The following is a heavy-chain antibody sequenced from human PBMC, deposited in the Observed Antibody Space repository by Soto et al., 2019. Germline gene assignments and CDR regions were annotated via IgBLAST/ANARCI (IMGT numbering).Heavy chain of an antibody. CDR3: ARDVSLTQLSSIAALERWFDP. Sequence: GGSLRLSCAASGFTFSSYWMSWVRQAPGKGLEWVANIKQDGSEKYYVDSVKGRFTISRDNAKNSLYLQMNSLRAEDTAVYYCARDVSLTQLSSIAALERWFDPWGQGTLVTVSS. D-gene: IGHD6-6*01. CDR2: IKQDGSEK. V-gene: IGHV3-7*01. J-gene: IGHJ5*02. CDR1: GFTFSSYW.